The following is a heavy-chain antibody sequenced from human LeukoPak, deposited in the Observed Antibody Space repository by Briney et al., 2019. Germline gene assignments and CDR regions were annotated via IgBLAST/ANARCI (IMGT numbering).Heavy chain of an antibody. Sequence: ASVTVSCTASGYTFTSYDINWVRQATGQGLEWMGWMNPNSGNTGYAQKFQGRVTMTRNTSISTAYMELSSLRSEDTAVYYCARVYYDFWSGYYYYYYGMDVWGQGTTVTVSS. CDR3: ARVYYDFWSGYYYYYYGMDV. CDR2: MNPNSGNT. D-gene: IGHD3-3*01. CDR1: GYTFTSYD. V-gene: IGHV1-8*01. J-gene: IGHJ6*02.